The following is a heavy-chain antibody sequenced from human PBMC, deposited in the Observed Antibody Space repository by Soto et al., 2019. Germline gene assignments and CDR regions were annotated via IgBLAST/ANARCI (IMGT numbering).Heavy chain of an antibody. CDR1: EYTFSTYA. CDR2: ISGSGEST. J-gene: IGHJ5*02. V-gene: IGHV3-23*01. CDR3: AKGLEMATTRRNWFDP. Sequence: PGGFLRLSCVASEYTFSTYALSCVSQAPGKGLEWISAISGSGESTHYADAVKGRFTISRDNSKNTLHLQMNSLRVEDTALYYCAKGLEMATTRRNWFDPWGQGTLVTVSS. D-gene: IGHD5-12*01.